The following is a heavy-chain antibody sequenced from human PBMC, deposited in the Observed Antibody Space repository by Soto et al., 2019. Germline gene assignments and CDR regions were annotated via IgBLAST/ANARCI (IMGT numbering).Heavy chain of an antibody. CDR1: GLIFSNAW. CDR3: ITTVGSYMALSGGGFNRFDY. Sequence: GGSLRLSCAASGLIFSNAWINWVRQAPGKGLEWVGRIKSKTDGGTTDYAAPVRGRFAISRDDSKNTIYMQMNSLKTEDSSVYYCITTVGSYMALSGGGFNRFDYWGQGTLVSVSS. J-gene: IGHJ4*02. CDR2: IKSKTDGGTT. V-gene: IGHV3-15*07. D-gene: IGHD1-26*01.